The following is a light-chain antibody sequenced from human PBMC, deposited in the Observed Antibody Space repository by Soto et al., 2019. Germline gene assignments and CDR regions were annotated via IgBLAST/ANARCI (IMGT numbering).Light chain of an antibody. V-gene: IGLV2-23*02. Sequence: QSALTQPASVSGSPGQSITISCSGSRSDIGSYNNVAWYQQHPGKAPRVMIFGVTKRPSGISDRYFGSKSGSTASLTIYGLQAEDEADYFCFPYAGSSIWVFGGGTKLTVL. J-gene: IGLJ3*02. CDR1: RSDIGSYNN. CDR2: GVT. CDR3: FPYAGSSIWV.